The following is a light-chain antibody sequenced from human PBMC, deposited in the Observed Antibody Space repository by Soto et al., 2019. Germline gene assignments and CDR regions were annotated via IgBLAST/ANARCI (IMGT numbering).Light chain of an antibody. J-gene: IGKJ2*03. CDR3: QQYGNWPEYS. CDR2: GAS. V-gene: IGKV3-15*01. CDR1: QSVGYN. Sequence: ETVVTQSPVTLSVSPGEGATLSCRTSQSVGYNLAWYQQKPGQAPRPLIYGASTRITGITARFSGSGSGTEFTLTITSLQSDDFAVYSGQQYGNWPEYSFGQGTKLQIK.